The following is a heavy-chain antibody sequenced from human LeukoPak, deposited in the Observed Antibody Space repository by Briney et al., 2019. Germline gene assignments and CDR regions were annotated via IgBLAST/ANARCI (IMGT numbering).Heavy chain of an antibody. CDR1: GGSISSSSYY. V-gene: IGHV4-39*01. Sequence: PSETLSLTCTVSGGSISSSSYYWGWIRQPPGKGLEWIGSIYYSGSTYYNPSLKSRVTISVDTSKNQFSLKLSSVTAADTAVYYCATAWLHDRPFDYWGQGTLVTVSS. CDR2: IYYSGST. D-gene: IGHD5-12*01. J-gene: IGHJ4*02. CDR3: ATAWLHDRPFDY.